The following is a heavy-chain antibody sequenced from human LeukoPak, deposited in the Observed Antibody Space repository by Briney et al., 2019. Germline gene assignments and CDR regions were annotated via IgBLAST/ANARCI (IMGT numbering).Heavy chain of an antibody. CDR2: ISWNSGSI. CDR1: GFTFDDYA. D-gene: IGHD5-24*01. J-gene: IGHJ4*02. Sequence: GRSLRLSCAASGFTFDDYAMHWVRQAPGKGLEWVSGISWNSGSIGYADSVKGRFTISRDNAKNSLYLQMNSLRAEDTALYYCASWGDGYNYGFDYWGQGTLVTVSS. V-gene: IGHV3-9*01. CDR3: ASWGDGYNYGFDY.